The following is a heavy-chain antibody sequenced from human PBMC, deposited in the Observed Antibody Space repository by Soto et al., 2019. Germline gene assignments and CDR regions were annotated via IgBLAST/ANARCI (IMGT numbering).Heavy chain of an antibody. CDR1: GFTFSSYW. D-gene: IGHD2-15*01. CDR2: INSDGSST. Sequence: EVQLVESGGGLVQPGGSLRLSCAASGFTFSSYWMHWVRQAPGKGLVWVSRINSDGSSTSYADSVKGRFTISRDNAKNTLYLQMNSLRAEDTAVYYCARARGGGGNEDYFDYWGQGTLVTVSS. CDR3: ARARGGGGNEDYFDY. V-gene: IGHV3-74*01. J-gene: IGHJ4*02.